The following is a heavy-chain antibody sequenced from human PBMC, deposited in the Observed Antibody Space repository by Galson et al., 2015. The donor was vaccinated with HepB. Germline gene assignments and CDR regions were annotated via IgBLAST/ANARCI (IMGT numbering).Heavy chain of an antibody. CDR1: GYTFTCYA. V-gene: IGHV1-3*01. J-gene: IGHJ4*02. CDR3: ARSQGVVVPAAFLHGGQIDY. Sequence: SVKVSCKASGYTFTCYAMHWVRQAPGQRLEWMGWINAGNGNTKYSQKFQGRVTITRDTSASTAYMELSSLRSEDTAVYYCARSQGVVVPAAFLHGGQIDYWGQGTLVTVSS. D-gene: IGHD2-2*01. CDR2: INAGNGNT.